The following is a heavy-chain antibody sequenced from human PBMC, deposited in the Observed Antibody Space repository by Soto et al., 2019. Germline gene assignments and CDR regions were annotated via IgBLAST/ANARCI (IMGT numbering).Heavy chain of an antibody. V-gene: IGHV1-18*01. J-gene: IGHJ5*02. CDR2: ISGYNGHT. D-gene: IGHD6-19*01. Sequence: VKVSCKASGYTFTSYGISWVRQAPGQGLEWMGWISGYNGHTKYAQKFQGRVTMTTDTSTSTVYMDLRSLRSDDTAVYYCARGVAGPLHWFDPWGQGTLVTVSS. CDR3: ARGVAGPLHWFDP. CDR1: GYTFTSYG.